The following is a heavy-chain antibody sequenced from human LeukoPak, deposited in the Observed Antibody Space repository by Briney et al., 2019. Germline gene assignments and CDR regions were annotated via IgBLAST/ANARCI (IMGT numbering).Heavy chain of an antibody. V-gene: IGHV3-53*01. CDR3: ARGTKGGHLDY. CDR1: GFTLSSNY. D-gene: IGHD1-1*01. J-gene: IGHJ4*02. CDR2: IYRGGST. Sequence: GGCLRVSCAASGFTLSSNYMSWVRQAPGKGLEWVSVIYRGGSTYYADSVKGRFTISRDNSKNTLYLQMNSLRAEDTAVYYCARGTKGGHLDYWGQGTLVTVSS.